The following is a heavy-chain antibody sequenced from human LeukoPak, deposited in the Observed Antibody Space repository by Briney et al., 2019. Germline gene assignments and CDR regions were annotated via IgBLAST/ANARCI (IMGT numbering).Heavy chain of an antibody. CDR2: INPSGGST. V-gene: IGHV1-46*01. D-gene: IGHD3-9*01. Sequence: GASVKVSCKASGYTGFYIHWVRQAPGQGLEWMGIINPSGGSTSYAQKFQGRVTMTRDTSTSTVYMELSSLRSEDTAVYYCASQYYDILTGPWALDYWGQGTLVTVSS. CDR1: GYTGFY. CDR3: ASQYYDILTGPWALDY. J-gene: IGHJ4*02.